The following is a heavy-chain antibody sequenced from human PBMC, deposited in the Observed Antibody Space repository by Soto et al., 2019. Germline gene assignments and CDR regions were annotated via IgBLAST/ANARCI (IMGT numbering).Heavy chain of an antibody. Sequence: NPSETLSLTCTVSGGSISSYYWGWLRQPPGKGLEWIGSIYHGGSTYYNPSLNSRVTLSIDMTNNHVSLILNSVTAADTAVYYCARVGPWVPYYYDSSPYTFENWFDPWGQGTLVTVSS. CDR1: GGSISSYY. V-gene: IGHV4-38-2*02. D-gene: IGHD3-22*01. CDR2: IYHGGST. CDR3: ARVGPWVPYYYDSSPYTFENWFDP. J-gene: IGHJ5*02.